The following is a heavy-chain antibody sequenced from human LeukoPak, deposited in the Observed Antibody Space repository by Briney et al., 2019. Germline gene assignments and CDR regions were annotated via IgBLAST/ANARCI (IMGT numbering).Heavy chain of an antibody. V-gene: IGHV1-46*01. Sequence: ASVKVSCKASGYTFTTSYMHWVRQAPGQGLEWMGIISSGDGTTNYAQKFQDRVTMRTDTSASTVYLDLSSRRSEDTAVYYCARTRGYGYVDYWGQGTLVTVSS. CDR2: ISSGDGTT. J-gene: IGHJ4*02. CDR3: ARTRGYGYVDY. CDR1: GYTFTTSY. D-gene: IGHD2-15*01.